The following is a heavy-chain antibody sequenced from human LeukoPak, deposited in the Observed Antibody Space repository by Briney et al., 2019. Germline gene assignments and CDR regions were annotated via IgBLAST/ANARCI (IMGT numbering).Heavy chain of an antibody. CDR2: ILDSGYST. V-gene: IGHV3-23*01. CDR1: GFTFSSYA. Sequence: GGSLRLSCAASGFTFSSYAMSWVRQAPGKGLEWDSGILDSGYSTYYANSVKGRFTISRDNSNNTLYLQMNSLRAEDTAVYYCAKLGGHPLHNYYVGVWGKGTTVAVSS. D-gene: IGHD3-16*01. CDR3: AKLGGHPLHNYYVGV. J-gene: IGHJ6*03.